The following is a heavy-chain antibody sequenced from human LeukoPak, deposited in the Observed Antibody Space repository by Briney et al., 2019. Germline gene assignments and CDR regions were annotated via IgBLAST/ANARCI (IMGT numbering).Heavy chain of an antibody. J-gene: IGHJ4*02. CDR3: ATSTIQTFYYFDY. CDR2: ITNDGSST. CDR1: GLTFSSHW. D-gene: IGHD5-24*01. V-gene: IGHV3-74*01. Sequence: GGSLRLSCAASGLTFSSHWMHWVRQAPGKGLVWVSRITNDGSSTTYADSVKGRFTISRDNAKNMLYLQVNSLRAEDTAVYYCATSTIQTFYYFDYWGQGTLVTVSS.